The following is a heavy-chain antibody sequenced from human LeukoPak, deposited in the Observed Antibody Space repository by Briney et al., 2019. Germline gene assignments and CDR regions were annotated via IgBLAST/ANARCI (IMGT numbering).Heavy chain of an antibody. J-gene: IGHJ4*02. D-gene: IGHD4-23*01. CDR3: ARDRGKDYFGD. Sequence: PGGSLRLSCVTSGLTFTNHGFHWLRQSAGRGLEWVAFVRNDGFDTYHSNSVKGRFSISRDDSKNTVYLQMNSLRAEDTALYYCARDRGKDYFGDWGQGTQVTVSS. CDR2: VRNDGFDT. V-gene: IGHV3-30*02. CDR1: GLTFTNHG.